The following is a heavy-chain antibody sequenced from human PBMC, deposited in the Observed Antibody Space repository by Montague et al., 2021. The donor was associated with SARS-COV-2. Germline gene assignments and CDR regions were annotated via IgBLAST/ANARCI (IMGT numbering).Heavy chain of an antibody. V-gene: IGHV4-59*01. CDR1: GGSISSYY. CDR3: ARYYYDFWSGYYSHYHFDY. Sequence: SETLSLTCTVSGGSISSYYWSWIRQPPGKGLEWIGYIYYSGSTNYNPSLKSRVTISVDTSKNQFSLKLSSVTAADTAVYYCARYYYDFWSGYYSHYHFDYWGQGTLVTVSS. CDR2: IYYSGST. J-gene: IGHJ4*02. D-gene: IGHD3-3*01.